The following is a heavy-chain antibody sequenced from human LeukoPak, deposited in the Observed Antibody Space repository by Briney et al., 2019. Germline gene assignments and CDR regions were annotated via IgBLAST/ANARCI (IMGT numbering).Heavy chain of an antibody. V-gene: IGHV3-48*01. CDR2: ISSSSSTI. D-gene: IGHD3-3*01. J-gene: IGHJ4*02. Sequence: GGCLRLSCAASGFTFSSYSMNWVRQAPGKGLEWVSDISSSSSTIYYADSVKGRFTISRDNAKNSLYLEMNSLRAEDTAVYYCARTYYDFWSGYYSHEGNPFDYWGQGTLVTVSS. CDR3: ARTYYDFWSGYYSHEGNPFDY. CDR1: GFTFSSYS.